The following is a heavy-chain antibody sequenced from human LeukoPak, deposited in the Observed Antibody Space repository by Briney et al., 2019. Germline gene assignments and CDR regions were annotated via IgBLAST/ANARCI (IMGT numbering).Heavy chain of an antibody. D-gene: IGHD3-9*01. CDR2: ISAYNGNT. Sequence: GASVKVSCKASGYTFTSYGISWVRQAPGQGLEWMGWISAYNGNTNYAQKFQGRVTMTEDTSTDTAYMELSSLRSEDTAVYYCATARPHYDILTGYYSPYFDYWGQGTLVTVSS. V-gene: IGHV1-18*01. CDR1: GYTFTSYG. CDR3: ATARPHYDILTGYYSPYFDY. J-gene: IGHJ4*02.